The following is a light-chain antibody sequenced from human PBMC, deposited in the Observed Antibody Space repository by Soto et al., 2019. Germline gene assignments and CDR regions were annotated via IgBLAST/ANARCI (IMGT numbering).Light chain of an antibody. CDR1: QSITTW. CDR2: DVS. Sequence: DIQMTQSPSTVSASVGDSVTITCRASQSITTWLAWYQQRPGKAPKLLIYDVSSLQSGVPSRFSGSGSGTEFTLTISSLQPDDFATYYSQHYKMYSPWTFGQGTKVEIK. V-gene: IGKV1-5*01. J-gene: IGKJ1*01. CDR3: QHYKMYSPWT.